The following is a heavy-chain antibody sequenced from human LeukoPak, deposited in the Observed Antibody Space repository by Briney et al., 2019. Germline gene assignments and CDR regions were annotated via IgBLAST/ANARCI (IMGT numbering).Heavy chain of an antibody. CDR3: AKDMGVVPAATVDY. J-gene: IGHJ4*02. Sequence: GGSLRLSCAASGFTFDDYAMHWVRQAPGKGLEWVSGISWNSGSIGYADSVKGRFTISRDNAKNSLYLQMNSLRAEDTALYYCAKDMGVVPAATVDYWGQRTLVTVSS. CDR1: GFTFDDYA. V-gene: IGHV3-9*01. D-gene: IGHD2-2*01. CDR2: ISWNSGSI.